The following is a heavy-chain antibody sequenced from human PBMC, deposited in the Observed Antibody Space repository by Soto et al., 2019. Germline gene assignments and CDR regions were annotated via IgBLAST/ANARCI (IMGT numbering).Heavy chain of an antibody. CDR2: ISYDGSNK. V-gene: IGHV3-30*18. CDR3: AKILRLAPVTTPYYYYCGMDV. D-gene: IGHD4-4*01. Sequence: PGGSLRLSCAASGFTFSSYGMHWVRQAPGKGPEWVAVISYDGSNKYYADSVKGRFTISRDNPKNTLYLQMNSLRAEDTAVYYCAKILRLAPVTTPYYYYCGMDVWGQGTTVTVSS. CDR1: GFTFSSYG. J-gene: IGHJ6*02.